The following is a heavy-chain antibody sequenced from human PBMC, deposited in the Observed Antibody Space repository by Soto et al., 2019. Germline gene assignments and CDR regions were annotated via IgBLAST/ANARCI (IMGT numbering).Heavy chain of an antibody. D-gene: IGHD5-18*01. J-gene: IGHJ6*02. CDR1: GFTFSSYA. V-gene: IGHV3-23*01. CDR3: AKDLNLGYSYGYYYYYGMDV. Sequence: GGSLRLSCAASGFTFSSYAMSWVRQAPGKGQEWVSAISGSGGSTYYADSVKGRFTISRDNSKNTLYLQMNSLRAEDTAVYCCAKDLNLGYSYGYYYYYGMDVWGQGTTVTVSS. CDR2: ISGSGGST.